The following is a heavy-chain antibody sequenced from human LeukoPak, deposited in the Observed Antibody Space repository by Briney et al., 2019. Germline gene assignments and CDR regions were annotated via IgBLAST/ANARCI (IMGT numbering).Heavy chain of an antibody. D-gene: IGHD3-10*01. CDR1: GFTFDDYA. V-gene: IGHV3-9*03. CDR3: AKDPLPCGSGSYPDYFDY. CDR2: ISWNSGSI. J-gene: IGHJ4*02. Sequence: PGGSLRLSCAASGFTFDDYAMHWVRQAPGKGLEWVSGISWNSGSIGYADSVKGRFTISRDNAKNSLYLQMNSLRAEDMALYYCAKDPLPCGSGSYPDYFDYWGQGTLVTVSS.